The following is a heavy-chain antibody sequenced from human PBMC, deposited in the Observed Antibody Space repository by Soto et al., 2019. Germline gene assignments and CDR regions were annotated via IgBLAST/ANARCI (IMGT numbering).Heavy chain of an antibody. V-gene: IGHV1-18*01. D-gene: IGHD5-12*01. Sequence: ASVKVSCKASGYTFTSYGISWVRRAPGQGLEWMGWISAYNGNTNYAQKLQGRVTMTTDTSTSTAYMELRSLRSDDTAVYYCARVRAYSGYDSCFDYWGQGTLVTVSS. CDR1: GYTFTSYG. J-gene: IGHJ4*02. CDR2: ISAYNGNT. CDR3: ARVRAYSGYDSCFDY.